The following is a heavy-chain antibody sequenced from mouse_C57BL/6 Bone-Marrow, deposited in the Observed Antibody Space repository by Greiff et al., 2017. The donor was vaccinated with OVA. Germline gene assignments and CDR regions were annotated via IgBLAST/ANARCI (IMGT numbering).Heavy chain of an antibody. Sequence: QVQLQQSGPELVKPGASVKISCKASGYAFSSSWMNWVKQRPGKGLEWIGRIYPGDGDTNYNGKFKGKATLTADKSSSTAYMQLSSLTSEDSAVYFCARSDSSGLDWFAYWGQGTLVTVSA. CDR3: ARSDSSGLDWFAY. V-gene: IGHV1-82*01. D-gene: IGHD3-2*02. CDR2: IYPGDGDT. CDR1: GYAFSSSW. J-gene: IGHJ3*01.